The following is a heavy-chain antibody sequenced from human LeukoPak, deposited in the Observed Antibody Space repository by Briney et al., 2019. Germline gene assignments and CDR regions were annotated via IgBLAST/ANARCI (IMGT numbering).Heavy chain of an antibody. CDR1: GFTFSSYA. D-gene: IGHD3-16*01. V-gene: IGHV3-30-3*01. J-gene: IGHJ6*02. Sequence: GGSLRLSCAASGFTFSSYAMHWVRQAPGKGLEWVAVISYDGSNKYYADSVKGRFTISRDNSKNTLYLQMNSLRAEDTAVYYCARDLGVLLYYYYYGMDVWGQGTTVTVSS. CDR3: ARDLGVLLYYYYYGMDV. CDR2: ISYDGSNK.